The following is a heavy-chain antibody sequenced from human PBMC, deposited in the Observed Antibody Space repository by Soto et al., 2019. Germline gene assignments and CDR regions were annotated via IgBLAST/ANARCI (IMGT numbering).Heavy chain of an antibody. Sequence: GASVKVSCKASGYTFTSYGISWVRQAPGQGLEWMGWISAYNGNTNYAQKLQGRVTMTTDTSTSTAYMELRSLRSDDTAVYYCARVSDYGGNPFYYYYGMDVWGQGTTVTAP. D-gene: IGHD4-17*01. V-gene: IGHV1-18*01. CDR3: ARVSDYGGNPFYYYYGMDV. CDR1: GYTFTSYG. CDR2: ISAYNGNT. J-gene: IGHJ6*02.